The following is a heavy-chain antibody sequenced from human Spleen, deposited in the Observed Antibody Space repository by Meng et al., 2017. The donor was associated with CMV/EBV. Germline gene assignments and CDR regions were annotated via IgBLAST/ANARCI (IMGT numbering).Heavy chain of an antibody. CDR1: GYTFTDYY. CDR2: INPDSGGT. J-gene: IGHJ4*02. D-gene: IGHD3-3*01. V-gene: IGHV1-2*02. Sequence: ASVKVSCKASGYTFTDYYMHWVRQAPGQGLEWMGWINPDSGGTSYAQKFQGRVTMTRDTSISTAYMELSRLSSDDTAVYYCAKDASNLWSGYYVDYWGQGSLVTVSS. CDR3: AKDASNLWSGYYVDY.